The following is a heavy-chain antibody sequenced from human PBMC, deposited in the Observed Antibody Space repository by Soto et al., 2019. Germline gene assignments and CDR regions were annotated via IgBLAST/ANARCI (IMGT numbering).Heavy chain of an antibody. Sequence: ASVKVSCKASGYTFTSYDINWVRQATGQGLEWMGWMNPNSGNTGYAQKFQGRVTMTRNTSISTAYTELSSLRSEDTAVYYCARDASIVVGGNWFDPWGQGTLVTVSS. CDR2: MNPNSGNT. V-gene: IGHV1-8*01. J-gene: IGHJ5*02. CDR3: ARDASIVVGGNWFDP. CDR1: GYTFTSYD. D-gene: IGHD2-15*01.